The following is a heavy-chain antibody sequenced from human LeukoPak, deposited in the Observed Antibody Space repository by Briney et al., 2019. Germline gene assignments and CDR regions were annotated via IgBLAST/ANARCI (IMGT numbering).Heavy chain of an antibody. CDR3: ARVTGMGYAFDY. J-gene: IGHJ4*02. V-gene: IGHV4-30-4*07. CDR2: IYDSGST. Sequence: PSETLSLTCSVSGDSISLSFYYWSWIRQPPGKGLEWIGYIYDSGSTYYNPSLKSRVTISVDTSKNQFSLKLSSVTAADTAVYYCARVTGMGYAFDYWGQGTLVTVSS. CDR1: GDSISLSFYY. D-gene: IGHD3-10*01.